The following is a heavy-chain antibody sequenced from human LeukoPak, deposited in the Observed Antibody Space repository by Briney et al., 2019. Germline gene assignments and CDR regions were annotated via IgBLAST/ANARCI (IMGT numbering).Heavy chain of an antibody. V-gene: IGHV3-15*01. CDR3: TTDGGITIRPLFDF. CDR1: GITFTSAW. D-gene: IGHD1-14*01. J-gene: IGHJ4*02. CDR2: IKSKTDGGTT. Sequence: GGSLRLSCAAAGITFTSAWMGWVRHAPGKGRECVGLIKSKTDGGTTDYAAPVSGRSTISTDDSKIMSYLHMHNLKIEDTAVYYCTTDGGITIRPLFDFWGQGTLVTVSS.